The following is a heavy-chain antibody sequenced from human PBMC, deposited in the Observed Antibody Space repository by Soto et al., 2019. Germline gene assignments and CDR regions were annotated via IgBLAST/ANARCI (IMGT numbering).Heavy chain of an antibody. V-gene: IGHV3-23*01. CDR3: ASHPPVGLLRYFGY. J-gene: IGHJ4*02. D-gene: IGHD4-17*01. Sequence: HPGGSLRLSCAASGFTFSGYAMSWVRQAPGKGLEWVSAISGSGGSTYYADSVNGRFTISIDNSKNTLYLQMNRLRAEDTAVYYCASHPPVGLLRYFGYWGQGTLVTVCS. CDR2: ISGSGGST. CDR1: GFTFSGYA.